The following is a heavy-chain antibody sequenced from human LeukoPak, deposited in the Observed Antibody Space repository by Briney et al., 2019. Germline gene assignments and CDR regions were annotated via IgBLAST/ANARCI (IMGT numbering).Heavy chain of an antibody. Sequence: XETLSLTCGVYGGSFSGYYWSWIRQPPGKGLEWIGEINHSGSTNYNPSLRSRVTISVDTSKNQFSLKLSSVTAADTAVYYCARGRNDFWSGYPPGLFDPWGQGTLVTVSS. CDR3: ARGRNDFWSGYPPGLFDP. V-gene: IGHV4-34*01. D-gene: IGHD3-3*01. CDR2: INHSGST. J-gene: IGHJ5*02. CDR1: GGSFSGYY.